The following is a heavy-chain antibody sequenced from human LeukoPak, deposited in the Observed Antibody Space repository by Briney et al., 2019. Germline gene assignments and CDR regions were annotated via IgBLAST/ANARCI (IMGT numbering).Heavy chain of an antibody. Sequence: GGSLRLSCAASGFSLISFWMDWVRQAPGKGLVWVSRIKSDGKTNYADSVKGRFTISRDNAKNTVSLQMNSLRAEDTGVYYCARAPSEIGGYYPEYFRHWGQGTLVTVSS. J-gene: IGHJ1*01. D-gene: IGHD3-22*01. CDR1: GFSLISFW. CDR2: IKSDGKT. V-gene: IGHV3-74*01. CDR3: ARAPSEIGGYYPEYFRH.